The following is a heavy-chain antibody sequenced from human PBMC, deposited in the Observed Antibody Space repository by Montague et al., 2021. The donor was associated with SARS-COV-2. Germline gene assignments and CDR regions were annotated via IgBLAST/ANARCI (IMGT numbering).Heavy chain of an antibody. V-gene: IGHV6-1*01. J-gene: IGHJ4*02. Sequence: CAISGDSVSSNRVAWSSIRQSPSRGLQLLVRTHHRLKWYSDYAPSVRGRLTVNPDASKNEFSLELNYVTPEDTAVSYCVRYSGWFYFDFWGQGTLVTVSS. D-gene: IGHD6-19*01. CDR3: VRYSGWFYFDF. CDR1: GDSVSSNRVA. CDR2: THHRLKWYS.